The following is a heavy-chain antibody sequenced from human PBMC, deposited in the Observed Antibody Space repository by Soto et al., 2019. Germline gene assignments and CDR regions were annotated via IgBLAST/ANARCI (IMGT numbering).Heavy chain of an antibody. D-gene: IGHD5-12*01. CDR1: GGTFSRFC. J-gene: IGHJ1*01. Sequence: SVKVSCKASGGTFSRFCISWVRQAPGQGLEWMGGIIPVFGRPNYAQRFRGRLTITADESTNTSYMELIDLTSEDTAVYYCAREASGYDFWGQGTQVTVS. V-gene: IGHV1-69*13. CDR3: AREASGYDF. CDR2: IIPVFGRP.